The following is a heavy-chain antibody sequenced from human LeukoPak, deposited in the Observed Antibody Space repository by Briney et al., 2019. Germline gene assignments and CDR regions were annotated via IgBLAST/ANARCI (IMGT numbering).Heavy chain of an antibody. J-gene: IGHJ2*01. V-gene: IGHV1-3*01. Sequence: PWASVKVSCKASGYTFTSYAMHWVRQAPGQRLEWMGWINAGNGNTKYSQKFQGRVTITRDTSASTAYMELSSLRSEDTAVYYCARESERVTTVVTPWGHAPTSWYFDLWGRGTLVTVSS. CDR1: GYTFTSYA. CDR2: INAGNGNT. CDR3: ARESERVTTVVTPWGHAPTSWYFDL. D-gene: IGHD4-23*01.